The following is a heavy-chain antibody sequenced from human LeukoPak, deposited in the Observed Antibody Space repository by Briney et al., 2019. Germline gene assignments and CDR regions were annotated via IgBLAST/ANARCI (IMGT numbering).Heavy chain of an antibody. J-gene: IGHJ3*02. CDR2: ISYDGSNK. CDR1: GFTFRSYX. Sequence: GGSLRLSCAASGFTFRSYXMXXVRQXPGXGLXXVAVISYDGSNKYYADSVKGXFTISRDNSKSTLYLQMNSLRAEDTAVYYCARDLTLGDAFDIWGQGTMVTVSS. CDR3: ARDLTLGDAFDI. V-gene: IGHV3-30-3*01. D-gene: IGHD3-10*01.